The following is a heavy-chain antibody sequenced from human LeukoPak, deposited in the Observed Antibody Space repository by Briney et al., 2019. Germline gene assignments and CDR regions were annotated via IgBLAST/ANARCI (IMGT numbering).Heavy chain of an antibody. J-gene: IGHJ4*02. V-gene: IGHV4-31*03. CDR3: ARGPLINRYYYGSGSYYSDFDY. D-gene: IGHD3-10*01. Sequence: SQTLSLTCTVSGGSISSGGYYWSWIRQHPGKGLEWIGYIYYSGSTYYNPSLKSRVTISVDTSKNQFSLKLSSVTAADTAVYYCARGPLINRYYYGSGSYYSDFDYWGQGTLVTVSS. CDR1: GGSISSGGYY. CDR2: IYYSGST.